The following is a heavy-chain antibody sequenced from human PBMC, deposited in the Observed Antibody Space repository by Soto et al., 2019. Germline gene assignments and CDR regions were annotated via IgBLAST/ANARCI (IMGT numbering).Heavy chain of an antibody. CDR3: AKDLTRQLAYWLDP. V-gene: IGHV1-2*02. J-gene: IGHJ5*02. CDR2: INAHSGGT. Sequence: ASVKVSCKASGFSFTGYYIHWLRQAPGQGPEWMGWINAHSGGTEYAQKFQGRVTLTRDTSIATAYLTLTSLTSDDTALYYCAKDLTRQLAYWLDPWGQGTQVTVSS. D-gene: IGHD6-6*01. CDR1: GFSFTGYY.